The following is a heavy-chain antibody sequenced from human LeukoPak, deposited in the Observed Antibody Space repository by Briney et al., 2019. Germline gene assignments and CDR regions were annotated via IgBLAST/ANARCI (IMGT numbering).Heavy chain of an antibody. D-gene: IGHD6-19*01. CDR3: ARDRGGSGWYYFDY. V-gene: IGHV3-30-3*01. J-gene: IGHJ4*02. Sequence: PGGSLRLSCAASGFTFSIYAIHWVRQAPGKGLEWVAGISYNGTNEYYPDSLKGRFTISRDNSKNTLYLQMNSLRAEDTALYYCARDRGGSGWYYFDYWSQGTLVTVSS. CDR2: ISYNGTNE. CDR1: GFTFSIYA.